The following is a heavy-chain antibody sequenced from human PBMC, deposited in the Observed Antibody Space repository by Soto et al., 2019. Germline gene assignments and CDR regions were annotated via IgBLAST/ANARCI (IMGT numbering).Heavy chain of an antibody. CDR2: ISYDGSNK. V-gene: IGHV3-30*18. J-gene: IGHJ1*01. Sequence: GGSLRLSCAASGFTFSSYGMHWVRQAPGKGLEWVAVISYDGSNKYYADSVKGRFTISRDNSKNTLYLQMNSLRAEDTAVYYCAKVGHSSGYPLRGQGTLVTVSS. CDR3: AKVGHSSGYPL. CDR1: GFTFSSYG. D-gene: IGHD3-22*01.